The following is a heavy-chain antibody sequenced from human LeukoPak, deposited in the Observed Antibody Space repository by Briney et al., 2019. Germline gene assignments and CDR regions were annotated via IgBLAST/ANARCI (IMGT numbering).Heavy chain of an antibody. CDR3: AGTHDVLSGYPPGYYMDV. D-gene: IGHD3-3*01. CDR2: ISAYNGDT. V-gene: IGHV1-18*01. J-gene: IGHJ6*03. Sequence: ASVKVSCKASGYTFTSNGISWVRQAPGQGLEWTGWISAYNGDTNYAQKLQGRVTMTTDTSASTAYMELRSLRSGDTAVYYCAGTHDVLSGYPPGYYMDVWGKGTTVTVSS. CDR1: GYTFTSNG.